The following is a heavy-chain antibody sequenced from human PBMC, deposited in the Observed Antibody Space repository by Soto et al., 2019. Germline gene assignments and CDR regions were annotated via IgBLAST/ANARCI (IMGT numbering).Heavy chain of an antibody. CDR2: INHSGST. D-gene: IGHD2-8*02. CDR1: GGSISGYY. J-gene: IGHJ4*02. Sequence: SETLSLTCTVSGGSISGYYWTWIRRPPGTGLEWIGEINHSGSTNYNPSLKSRVTISVDTSKNQFSLKLTSVTAADTAVYYCARDKITGLFDYWGQGTLVTVSS. V-gene: IGHV4-34*01. CDR3: ARDKITGLFDY.